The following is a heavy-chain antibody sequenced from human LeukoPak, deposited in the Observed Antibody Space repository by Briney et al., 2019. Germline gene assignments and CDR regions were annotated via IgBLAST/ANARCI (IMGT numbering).Heavy chain of an antibody. V-gene: IGHV3-53*01. J-gene: IGHJ6*02. D-gene: IGHD2-15*01. Sequence: GGSLRLSCAASGFTVSSNYMSWVRQAPGKGLEWVSVIYSGGSTYYADSVKGRFTISRDTSKNTLYLQMNSLRADHTAVYYCARDLCSGVSCYRPYGLDVWGQGTTVTVSS. CDR2: IYSGGST. CDR3: ARDLCSGVSCYRPYGLDV. CDR1: GFTVSSNY.